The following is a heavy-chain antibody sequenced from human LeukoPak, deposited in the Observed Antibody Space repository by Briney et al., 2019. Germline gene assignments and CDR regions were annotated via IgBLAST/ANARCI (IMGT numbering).Heavy chain of an antibody. D-gene: IGHD2-15*01. V-gene: IGHV4-61*02. CDR3: ARDFRSGGSFFDY. CDR2: INTSGST. Sequence: SETLSLTCTVSGGSISSGGYYWSWIRQPAGKGLEWIGRINTSGSTNYNPSLKSRVTISVDTSKNQFSLKLSSVTAADTAVYYCARDFRSGGSFFDYWGQGTLVTVSS. J-gene: IGHJ4*02. CDR1: GGSISSGGYY.